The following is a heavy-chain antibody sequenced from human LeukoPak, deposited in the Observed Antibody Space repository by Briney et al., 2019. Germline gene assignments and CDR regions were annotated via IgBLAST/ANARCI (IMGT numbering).Heavy chain of an antibody. V-gene: IGHV3-23*01. J-gene: IGHJ6*02. CDR3: VRGGGDYYSYGMDV. CDR2: ISGSGGST. CDR1: GFTFSSYA. Sequence: GGSLRLSCAASGFTFSSYAMSWVRQAPGKGLEWVSAISGSGGSTYYADSVKGRFTISRDNSKNTLYLQMNSLRAEDTAVYYCVRGGGDYYSYGMDVWGQGTTVTVSS. D-gene: IGHD2-15*01.